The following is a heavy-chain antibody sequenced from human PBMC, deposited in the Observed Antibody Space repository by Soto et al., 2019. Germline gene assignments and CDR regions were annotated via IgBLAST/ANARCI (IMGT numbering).Heavy chain of an antibody. CDR2: IKSRDDGGAT. V-gene: IGHV3-15*07. Sequence: EVKLVEAGGGLVKAGESLRLSCSASGFAFSMAWMNWVRQAPGQGLEWVGRIKSRDDGGATDYAAAVRGRFSISRDDAEGMLYLQMNSLRVEDTAVYYCITAPWGPYVWGTYGEKFWGQGTPVTVSS. CDR1: GFAFSMAW. J-gene: IGHJ4*02. CDR3: ITAPWGPYVWGTYGEKF. D-gene: IGHD3-16*01.